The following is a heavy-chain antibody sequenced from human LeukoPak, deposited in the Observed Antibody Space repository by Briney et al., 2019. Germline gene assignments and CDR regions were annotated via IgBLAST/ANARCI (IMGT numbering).Heavy chain of an antibody. CDR2: ISGSANST. CDR1: DLTFSNAW. CDR3: AKEFGHILNWGSLDY. Sequence: PGGSLRLSCAASDLTFSNAWMSWVRQAPGKGLEWVSAISGSANSTYYAASVKGRFTISRDNSKHTVYLQMNSLRAEDTAVYYCAKEFGHILNWGSLDYWGQGTLVTVSS. V-gene: IGHV3-23*01. J-gene: IGHJ4*02. D-gene: IGHD7-27*01.